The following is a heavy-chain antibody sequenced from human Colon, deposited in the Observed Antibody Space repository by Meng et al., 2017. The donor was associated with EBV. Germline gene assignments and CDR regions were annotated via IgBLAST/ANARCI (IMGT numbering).Heavy chain of an antibody. CDR2: VSHPGSA. D-gene: IGHD3-9*01. Sequence: QGLLQPLAAALLKPAETLSLTCTVNGGSLSGYVWSWVRQPPGKGMEWIGEVSHPGSANYNPSLKRRVTISVDASEKQFSLRLTSVTAADSAVYYCARVPTTGYKDHWGQGTLVTVSS. CDR3: ARVPTTGYKDH. J-gene: IGHJ4*02. V-gene: IGHV4-34*01. CDR1: GGSLSGYV.